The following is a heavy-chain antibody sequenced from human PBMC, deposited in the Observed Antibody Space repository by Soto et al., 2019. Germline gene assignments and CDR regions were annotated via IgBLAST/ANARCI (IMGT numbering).Heavy chain of an antibody. CDR3: ARQVGGVVY. Sequence: ASVKVSCKASGYTFTSLHWVRQAPGQGLEWMGLINPAGVSTMYAQKFQGRVTVTSDTSTSIVYMDLSSLRSEDTAVYYCARQVGGVVYWGQGTLVTVS. J-gene: IGHJ4*02. CDR2: INPAGVST. D-gene: IGHD1-26*01. CDR1: GYTFTS. V-gene: IGHV1-46*01.